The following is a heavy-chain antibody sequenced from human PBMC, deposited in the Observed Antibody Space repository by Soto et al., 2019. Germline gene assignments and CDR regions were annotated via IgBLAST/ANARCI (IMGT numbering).Heavy chain of an antibody. CDR3: ARVRYMRGGRCCDYCYEGYG. Sequence: GGSLRLSCTASGFTFSSYGVHWVRQAPGKGLEWVAVISYDGSNKHYADSVKGRFTISRDNSKTTLYLQMNSLRAEDTAVYYCARVRYMRGGRCCDYCYEGYGWRKRSTVTVAS. CDR1: GFTFSSYG. CDR2: ISYDGSNK. V-gene: IGHV3-30-3*01. D-gene: IGHD2-15*01. J-gene: IGHJ6*04.